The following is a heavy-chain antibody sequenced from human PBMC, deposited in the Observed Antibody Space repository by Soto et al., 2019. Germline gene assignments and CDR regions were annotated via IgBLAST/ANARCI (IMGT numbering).Heavy chain of an antibody. CDR1: GYTFYSYG. J-gene: IGHJ5*02. Sequence: ASVKVSCKACGYTFYSYGISWVRQTPGQGLEWVGWISAYNGNTNYAQKLQGRVTMTTDTSTSTAYMELRSLRSDDTAVYYCARWGGLIFGVASNWFDPWGQGTLVTVSS. CDR2: ISAYNGNT. D-gene: IGHD3-3*01. CDR3: ARWGGLIFGVASNWFDP. V-gene: IGHV1-18*01.